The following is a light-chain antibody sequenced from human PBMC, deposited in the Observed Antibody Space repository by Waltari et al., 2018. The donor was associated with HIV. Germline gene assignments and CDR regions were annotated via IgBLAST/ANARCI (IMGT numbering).Light chain of an antibody. CDR1: SSDVGSSNL. J-gene: IGLJ3*02. Sequence: SALTQPASVSGSPGQSITISCTGTSSDVGSSNLVSRYQQHPGKAPKLMIYEGSKRPSGVSNRFSGSKSGNTASLTISGLQAEDEADYYCCSYAGSSTFFNWVFGGGTKLTVL. V-gene: IGLV2-23*03. CDR2: EGS. CDR3: CSYAGSSTFFNWV.